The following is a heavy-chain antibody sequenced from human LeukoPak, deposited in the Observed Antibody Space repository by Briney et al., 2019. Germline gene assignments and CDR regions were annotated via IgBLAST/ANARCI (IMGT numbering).Heavy chain of an antibody. D-gene: IGHD3-22*01. Sequence: SETLSLTCTVSGASISSGSYYWSWIRQPAGKGLEWIGRIYTSGSTNYSPSLKTRVTISVDRSKNQFSLKLSSVTAADTAVYYCARVKRGYYDTYFDYWGQGTLVTVSS. CDR2: IYTSGST. V-gene: IGHV4-61*02. CDR1: GASISSGSYY. CDR3: ARVKRGYYDTYFDY. J-gene: IGHJ4*02.